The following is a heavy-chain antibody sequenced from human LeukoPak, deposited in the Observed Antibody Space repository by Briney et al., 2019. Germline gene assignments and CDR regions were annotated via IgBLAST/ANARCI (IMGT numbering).Heavy chain of an antibody. Sequence: PGGSLRLSCTASGFTFGDYAMSWFRRAPGKGLEWVGFIRSKAYGGTTEYAASVKGRFTISRDDSKSIAYLQMNSLKTEDTAVYYCSKSGSYTYYFDYWGQGTLVTVSS. CDR2: IRSKAYGGTT. CDR3: SKSGSYTYYFDY. CDR1: GFTFGDYA. J-gene: IGHJ4*02. V-gene: IGHV3-49*03. D-gene: IGHD1-26*01.